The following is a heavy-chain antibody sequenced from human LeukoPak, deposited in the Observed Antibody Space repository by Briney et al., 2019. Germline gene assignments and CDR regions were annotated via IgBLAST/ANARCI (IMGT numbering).Heavy chain of an antibody. J-gene: IGHJ4*02. Sequence: ASVKVSCKASGGTFSSYAISWVRQAPGQGLEWMGRIFPILGIANYAQKFQGRVTITADKSTCTAYMELSSLRSEDTAVYYCARLRLGELFVDYWGQGTLVTVSS. V-gene: IGHV1-69*04. CDR3: ARLRLGELFVDY. CDR2: IFPILGIA. D-gene: IGHD3-16*01. CDR1: GGTFSSYA.